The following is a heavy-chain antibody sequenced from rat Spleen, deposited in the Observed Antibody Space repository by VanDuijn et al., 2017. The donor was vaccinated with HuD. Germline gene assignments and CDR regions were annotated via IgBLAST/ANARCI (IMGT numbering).Heavy chain of an antibody. Sequence: EVQLVESGGGLVQPGRSLKLSCAASGFTFSDYGMAWVRQAPTKGLEWVATISYGDSSGHSITYYRDSVKGRFTISRDTAKSTLYLQMDSLRSEDTATYYCARRHYGYTDYFDHWGQGVMVTVSS. J-gene: IGHJ2*01. CDR1: GFTFSDYG. V-gene: IGHV5-29*01. CDR2: ISYGDSSGHSIT. D-gene: IGHD1-9*01. CDR3: ARRHYGYTDYFDH.